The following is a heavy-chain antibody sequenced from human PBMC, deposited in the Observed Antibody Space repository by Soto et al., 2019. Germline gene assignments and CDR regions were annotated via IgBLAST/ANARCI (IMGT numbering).Heavy chain of an antibody. CDR1: GFTFSSYA. CDR3: ARSKHHYYYGMDV. J-gene: IGHJ6*02. CDR2: ISYDGSNK. D-gene: IGHD4-4*01. Sequence: PGGSLRLSCAASGFTFSSYAMHWVRQAPGKGLEWVAVISYDGSNKYYADSVKGRFTISRDNSKNTLYLQMNSLRAEDTAVYYCARSKHHYYYGMDVWGQGTTVTVSS. V-gene: IGHV3-30-3*01.